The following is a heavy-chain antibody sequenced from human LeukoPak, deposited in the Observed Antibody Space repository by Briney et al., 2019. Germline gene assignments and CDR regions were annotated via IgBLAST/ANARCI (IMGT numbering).Heavy chain of an antibody. V-gene: IGHV3-49*04. J-gene: IGHJ4*02. CDR3: TREMLNYYGSGSYYKTPFDY. CDR1: GFTFGDYA. D-gene: IGHD3-10*01. Sequence: PGGSLRLSCTASGFTFGDYAMSWVRQAPGKGLEWVGLIRSKAYGGTTEYAASVKGRFTISRDDSKSIAYLQTNSLKTEDTAVYYCTREMLNYYGSGSYYKTPFDYWGQGTLVTVSS. CDR2: IRSKAYGGTT.